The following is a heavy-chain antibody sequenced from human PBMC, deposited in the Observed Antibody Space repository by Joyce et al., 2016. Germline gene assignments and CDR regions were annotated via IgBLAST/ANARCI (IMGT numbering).Heavy chain of an antibody. CDR2: ISGTSYYI. Sequence: QLVESGGGVVKPGGSLRLSCEASGFPFSSSSMSWFRQAPVKGLEWVAAISGTSYYICHAETVRGRFTVSRDNAKKTLYLQMNSLRAEDSAVFYCARGGISYYYAMDVWVQGTTVTVSS. D-gene: IGHD3-16*01. J-gene: IGHJ6*02. CDR3: ARGGISYYYAMDV. V-gene: IGHV3-21*01. CDR1: GFPFSSSS.